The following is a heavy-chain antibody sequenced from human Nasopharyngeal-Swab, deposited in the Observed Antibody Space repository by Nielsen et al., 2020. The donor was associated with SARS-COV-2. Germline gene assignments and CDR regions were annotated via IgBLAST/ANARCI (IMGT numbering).Heavy chain of an antibody. CDR1: GFTFSSYS. V-gene: IGHV3-21*01. J-gene: IGHJ6*02. Sequence: GGSLRLSCAASGFTFSSYSMNWVRQAPGKGLEWVSSISSSSSYMYYADSVKGRFTISRDNAKNSLYLQMNSLRAEDTAVYYCARGAPLVAAAGTDYYYGMDVWGQGTTVTVSS. CDR2: ISSSSSYM. CDR3: ARGAPLVAAAGTDYYYGMDV. D-gene: IGHD6-13*01.